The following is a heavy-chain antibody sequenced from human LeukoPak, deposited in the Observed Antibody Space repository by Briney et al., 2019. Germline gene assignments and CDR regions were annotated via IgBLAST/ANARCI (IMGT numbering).Heavy chain of an antibody. Sequence: GESLKISCKVSGYSFTSYWIGWVRQMPGKGLEWMGVIYPGDSDTRYSPSFQGQVTISADKSISTAYLQWSSLKASDTAMYYCARLIAVAGLYYFDYWGQGTLVTVSS. CDR1: GYSFTSYW. J-gene: IGHJ4*02. CDR2: IYPGDSDT. D-gene: IGHD6-19*01. V-gene: IGHV5-51*01. CDR3: ARLIAVAGLYYFDY.